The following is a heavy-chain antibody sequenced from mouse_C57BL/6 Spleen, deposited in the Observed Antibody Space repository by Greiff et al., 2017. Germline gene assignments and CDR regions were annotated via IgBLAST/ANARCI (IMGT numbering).Heavy chain of an antibody. Sequence: VQLQQPGAELVKPGASVKMSCKASGYTFTSYWITWVKQRPGQGLEWIGDIYPGSGSTNYNEKFKSKATLTVDTSSSTAYMQLSSLTSEDSAVYYCARRAIYDGYPMDYWGQGTSVTVSS. CDR3: ARRAIYDGYPMDY. J-gene: IGHJ4*01. CDR2: IYPGSGST. V-gene: IGHV1-55*01. D-gene: IGHD2-3*01. CDR1: GYTFTSYW.